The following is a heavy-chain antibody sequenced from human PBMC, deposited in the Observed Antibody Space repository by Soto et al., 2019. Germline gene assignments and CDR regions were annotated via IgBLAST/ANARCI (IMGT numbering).Heavy chain of an antibody. Sequence: SETLSLTCTVSGGSISSYYWSWIRQPPGKGLEWIGYIYYSGSTNYNPSLKSRVTISVDTSKNQFSLKLSSVTAADTAVYYCARDLGYSGYADYYYGMAVWGQGTTVTVSS. J-gene: IGHJ6*02. CDR3: ARDLGYSGYADYYYGMAV. D-gene: IGHD5-12*01. CDR1: GGSISSYY. V-gene: IGHV4-59*01. CDR2: IYYSGST.